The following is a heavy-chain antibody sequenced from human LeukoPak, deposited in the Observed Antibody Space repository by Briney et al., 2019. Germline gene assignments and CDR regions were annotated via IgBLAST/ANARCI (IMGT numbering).Heavy chain of an antibody. V-gene: IGHV4-59*01. CDR1: GGSISSYY. J-gene: IGHJ6*02. CDR2: IYYSGST. CDR3: ARAEQQLTHYGMDV. Sequence: SSESLSLACTVSGGSISSYYWGWIRQPPGKGLEWVGYIYYSGSTNYNPSLKSRVTISVDTSKNQFSLKLSSVTAADTAVYYCARAEQQLTHYGMDVWGQGTTVTVSS. D-gene: IGHD6-13*01.